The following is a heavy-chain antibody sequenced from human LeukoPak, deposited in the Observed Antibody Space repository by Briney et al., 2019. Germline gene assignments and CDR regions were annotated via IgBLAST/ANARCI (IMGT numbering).Heavy chain of an antibody. CDR2: INSDGSST. CDR1: GFTFSSYW. D-gene: IGHD3-3*01. Sequence: GGSLRLSCEASGFTFSSYWMAWVRQAPGKGLVWVSRINSDGSSTSYADSVKGRFTISRDNSKNTLYLQMNSLRAEDTAVYYCAKGAGITIFGTTPYYYYMDVWGKGTTVTVSS. J-gene: IGHJ6*03. V-gene: IGHV3-74*01. CDR3: AKGAGITIFGTTPYYYYMDV.